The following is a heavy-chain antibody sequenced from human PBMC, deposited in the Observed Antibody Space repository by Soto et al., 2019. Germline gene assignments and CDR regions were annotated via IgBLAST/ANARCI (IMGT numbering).Heavy chain of an antibody. CDR1: GGSISSGGYY. CDR3: ARDRGRFLESNNWFDP. Sequence: PSETLSLTCTVSGGSISSGGYYWSWIRQHPGKGLEWIGYIYYSGSTYYNPSLKSRVTISVDTSKNQFSLKLSSVTAADTAVYYCARDRGRFLESNNWFDPWGQGTLVTVSS. D-gene: IGHD3-3*01. CDR2: IYYSGST. V-gene: IGHV4-31*03. J-gene: IGHJ5*02.